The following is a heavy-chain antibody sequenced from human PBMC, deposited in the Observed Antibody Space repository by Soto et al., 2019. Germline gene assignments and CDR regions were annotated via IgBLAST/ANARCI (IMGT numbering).Heavy chain of an antibody. CDR1: GFTFSNAW. V-gene: IGHV3-15*07. CDR2: IKSKTDGGTT. J-gene: IGHJ6*02. CDR3: TTAGLRFLEWLDYYYGMDV. Sequence: GESLKISCAASGFTFSNAWMNWVRQAPGKGLEWVGRIKSKTDGGTTDYAAPVKGRFTISRDDSKNTLYLQMNSLKTEDTAVYYCTTAGLRFLEWLDYYYGMDVWGQGTTVTVSS. D-gene: IGHD3-3*01.